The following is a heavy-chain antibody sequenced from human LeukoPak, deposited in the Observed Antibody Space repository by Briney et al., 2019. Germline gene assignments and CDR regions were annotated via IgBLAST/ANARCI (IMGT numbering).Heavy chain of an antibody. Sequence: SETLSLTCSVSGGSISSYYWSWIRQPAGKGLEWIGRIYTSGSTNYNPSLKSRVTMSVDTSKNQFSLKLSSVTAADTAVYYCARDLHRTSFFDAFDIWGQGTMVTVSS. D-gene: IGHD2-8*01. V-gene: IGHV4-4*07. J-gene: IGHJ3*02. CDR2: IYTSGST. CDR1: GGSISSYY. CDR3: ARDLHRTSFFDAFDI.